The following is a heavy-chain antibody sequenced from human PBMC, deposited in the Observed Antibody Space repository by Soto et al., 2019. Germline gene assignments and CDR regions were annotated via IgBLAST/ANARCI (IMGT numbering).Heavy chain of an antibody. Sequence: GGSLRLSCAASGFTFSSYSMNWVRQAPGKGLEWVSYISSSSSTIYYADSVKGRFTISRDNAKNSLYLQMNSLRAEDTAVYYCATEYSSSWADAFDIWGQGTMVTVSS. CDR3: ATEYSSSWADAFDI. J-gene: IGHJ3*02. CDR1: GFTFSSYS. D-gene: IGHD6-13*01. CDR2: ISSSSSTI. V-gene: IGHV3-48*01.